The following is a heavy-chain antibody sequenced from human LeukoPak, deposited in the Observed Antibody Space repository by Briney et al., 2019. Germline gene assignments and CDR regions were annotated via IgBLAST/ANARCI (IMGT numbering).Heavy chain of an antibody. J-gene: IGHJ4*02. CDR3: AREAPRTGTTWDY. CDR1: GYTFTSYG. CDR2: INPNSGGT. D-gene: IGHD1-7*01. Sequence: GASVKVSCKASGYTFTSYGISWVRQAPGQGLEWMGRINPNSGGTNYAQKFQGRVTMTRDTSISAAYMELSRLTSDDTALYYCAREAPRTGTTWDYWGQGTLVTVSS. V-gene: IGHV1-2*06.